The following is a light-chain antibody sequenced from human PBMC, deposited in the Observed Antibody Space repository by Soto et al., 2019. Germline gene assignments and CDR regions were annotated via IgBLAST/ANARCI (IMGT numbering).Light chain of an antibody. J-gene: IGLJ2*01. CDR3: GAWDSSLTAVV. V-gene: IGLV1-51*01. CDR1: GSNIGNNF. CDR2: DNN. Sequence: QSVLTQPPSVSAAPGQKVTISCSGSGSNIGNNFVSWYQQFPGTAPKLLIYDNNERPSGIPDRFSGSKSGTSATLGITGLQTGDEADYYCGAWDSSLTAVVFGGGTKPTVL.